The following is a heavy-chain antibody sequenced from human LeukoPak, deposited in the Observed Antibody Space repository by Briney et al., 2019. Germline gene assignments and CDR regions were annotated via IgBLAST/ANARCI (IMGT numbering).Heavy chain of an antibody. CDR1: GYTFTSYA. Sequence: ASVKVSCKASGYTFTSYAMNWVRQAPGQGLEWMGWINPNSGGTNYAQKFQGRVTMTRDTSISTAYMELSRLRSDDTAVYYCARNVWGSYRWYYFDYWGQGTLVTVSS. D-gene: IGHD3-16*02. CDR2: INPNSGGT. V-gene: IGHV1-2*02. J-gene: IGHJ4*02. CDR3: ARNVWGSYRWYYFDY.